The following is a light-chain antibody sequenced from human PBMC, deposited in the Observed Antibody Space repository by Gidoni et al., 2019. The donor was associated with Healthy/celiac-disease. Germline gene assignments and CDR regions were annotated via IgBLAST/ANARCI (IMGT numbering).Light chain of an antibody. Sequence: QSVLTQPPSVSGAPGQRVTISCTGSSSNIGAGYDGHWYQQLPGTAPKLLIYGNSNRTSGVPDRFSGSKSGTSASLAITGLQAEDEADYYCQSYDSSLSGSVFGGGTKLTVL. J-gene: IGLJ2*01. CDR1: SSNIGAGYD. CDR2: GNS. CDR3: QSYDSSLSGSV. V-gene: IGLV1-40*01.